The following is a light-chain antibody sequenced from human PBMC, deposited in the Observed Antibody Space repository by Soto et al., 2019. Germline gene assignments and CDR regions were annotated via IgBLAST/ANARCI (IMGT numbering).Light chain of an antibody. J-gene: IGKJ5*01. V-gene: IGKV1-39*01. CDR2: GSS. CDR1: QSISSY. Sequence: DIQMTQSPSSLSASVGDRVTITCRASQSISSYLNWYQQKPGEAPKLLIYGSSSLHYGVPSRFSGSGSGSAFTLTISSLQPEDSATYYCQQSFTAPITFGQGTRLEI. CDR3: QQSFTAPIT.